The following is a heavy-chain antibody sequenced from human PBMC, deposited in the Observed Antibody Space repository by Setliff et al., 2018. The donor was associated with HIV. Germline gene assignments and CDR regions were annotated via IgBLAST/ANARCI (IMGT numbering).Heavy chain of an antibody. J-gene: IGHJ4*02. Sequence: SETLSLTCAVSGYSISSGYYWGWIRQTPGKGLEWIGSIYHSGTTYYNPSLRSRVTISVDTSKNQFSLKLSSVTAAATAVYYCARQGDGYNLYHVYYFGYWGQGTLVTV. CDR3: ARQGDGYNLYHVYYFGY. CDR2: IYHSGTT. CDR1: GYSISSGYY. V-gene: IGHV4-38-2*01. D-gene: IGHD5-12*01.